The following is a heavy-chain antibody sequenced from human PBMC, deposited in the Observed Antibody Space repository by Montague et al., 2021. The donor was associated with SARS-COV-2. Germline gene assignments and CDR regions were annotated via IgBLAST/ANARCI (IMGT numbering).Heavy chain of an antibody. CDR1: GDSVSSSSVA. D-gene: IGHD1-7*01. J-gene: IGHJ4*02. V-gene: IGHV6-1*01. CDR3: ARGNWEKVTGTTSDYLYYFDR. Sequence: CAISGDSVSSSSVAWNWIRQSPSRGLEWLGRTYYRSRWYDDYAASVKGRITMNPGTAKNHFSLQLNSVPPEDTAVYYCARGNWEKVTGTTSDYLYYFDRWGQGTLVTVSS. CDR2: TYYRSRWYD.